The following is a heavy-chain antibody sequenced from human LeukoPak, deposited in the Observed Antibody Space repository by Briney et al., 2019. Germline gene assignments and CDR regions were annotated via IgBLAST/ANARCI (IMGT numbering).Heavy chain of an antibody. CDR3: ARARMVRGGDYYGMDV. J-gene: IGHJ6*04. CDR2: IKEDGREK. Sequence: PGGSLRLSCAASGFTFSSYWMSWVRQAPGKGLEWVANIKEDGREKYYVDSLKGRFTISRDNAKNSLYLQMNSLRAEDTAIYYCARARMVRGGDYYGMDVWGKGTTVTVSS. V-gene: IGHV3-7*03. CDR1: GFTFSSYW. D-gene: IGHD3-10*01.